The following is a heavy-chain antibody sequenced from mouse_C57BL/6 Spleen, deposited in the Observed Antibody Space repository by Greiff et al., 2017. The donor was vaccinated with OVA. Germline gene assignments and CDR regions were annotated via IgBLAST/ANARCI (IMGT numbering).Heavy chain of an antibody. CDR1: GYTFTSYW. V-gene: IGHV1-50*01. J-gene: IGHJ2*01. D-gene: IGHD1-1*01. CDR3: ARGGTTVGTHYFDY. CDR2: IDPSDSYT. Sequence: QVQLQQPGAELVKPGASVKLSCKASGYTFTSYWMQWVKQRPGQGLEWIGEIDPSDSYTNYNQKFKGKATLTVDTSSSTAYMQLSSLTSEDAAVYYCARGGTTVGTHYFDYWGQGTTLTVSS.